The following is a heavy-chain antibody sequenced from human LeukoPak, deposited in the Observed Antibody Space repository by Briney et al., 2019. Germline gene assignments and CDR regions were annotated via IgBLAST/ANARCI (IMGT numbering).Heavy chain of an antibody. J-gene: IGHJ4*02. CDR3: AREGYCSSTSCFPGPDY. V-gene: IGHV4-39*02. Sequence: SETLSLTCTVSGGSISSSSYYWGWIRQPPGKGLEWIGGSYYSGSTYYNPSLKSRVTISVDTSKNQFSLKLRSVTAADTAVYYCAREGYCSSTSCFPGPDYWGQGTLVTVSS. D-gene: IGHD2-2*01. CDR1: GGSISSSSYY. CDR2: SYYSGST.